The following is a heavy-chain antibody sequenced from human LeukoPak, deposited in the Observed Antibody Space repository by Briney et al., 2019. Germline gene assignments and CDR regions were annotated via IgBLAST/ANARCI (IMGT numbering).Heavy chain of an antibody. J-gene: IGHJ4*02. D-gene: IGHD3-9*01. CDR1: GFTFSTYW. Sequence: GGSLRLSCAASGFTFSTYWMNWLRQAPGKGLEGVANIKQDGSEKYYVDSVKGRFTISRDNAKNSLYLQMNSLRAEDTAVYYCARDIKAYYDILTGYYNYWGQGTLVTVSS. CDR2: IKQDGSEK. V-gene: IGHV3-7*03. CDR3: ARDIKAYYDILTGYYNY.